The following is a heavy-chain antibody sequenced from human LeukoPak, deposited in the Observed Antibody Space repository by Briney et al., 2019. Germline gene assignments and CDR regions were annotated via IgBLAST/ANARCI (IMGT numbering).Heavy chain of an antibody. V-gene: IGHV1-69*13. D-gene: IGHD5-18*01. J-gene: IGHJ4*02. CDR2: IIPIFGTA. Sequence: GASVKVSCKASGGTFSSYAISWVRQAPGQGLEWMGGIIPIFGTANYAQKFQGRVTITADESTSTAYMELSSLGSEDTAVYYCARDRRSGYSYGFDYWGQGTLVTVSS. CDR3: ARDRRSGYSYGFDY. CDR1: GGTFSSYA.